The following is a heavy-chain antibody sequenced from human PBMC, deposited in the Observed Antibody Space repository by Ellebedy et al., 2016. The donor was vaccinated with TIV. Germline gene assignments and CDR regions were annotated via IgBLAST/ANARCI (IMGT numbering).Heavy chain of an antibody. CDR1: GFTFSDYY. J-gene: IGHJ6*02. CDR2: ITNTGSTT. CDR3: GRAREPGYFAYYYYGMDV. D-gene: IGHD3-9*01. V-gene: IGHV3-11*01. Sequence: GESLKISCAASGFTFSDYYMGWVRQAPGKGLEWVSYITNTGSTTYYADSVKGRFTVARDNAKNSLYLQMNSLRAEDTAVYYCGRAREPGYFAYYYYGMDVWGQGTTVTVSS.